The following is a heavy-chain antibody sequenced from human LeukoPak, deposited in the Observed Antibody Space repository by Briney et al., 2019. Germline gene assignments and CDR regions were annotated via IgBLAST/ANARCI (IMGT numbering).Heavy chain of an antibody. D-gene: IGHD5-12*01. CDR3: ARGEGYGYYCYGMDV. Sequence: SETLSLTCAVYGGSFSGYYWSWIRQPPGKGLEWIGEINHSGSTNYNPSLKSRVTISVDTSKNQFSMKLSSVTAADTAVYYCARGEGYGYYCYGMDVWGQGTRVTVSS. CDR1: GGSFSGYY. J-gene: IGHJ6*02. V-gene: IGHV4-34*01. CDR2: INHSGST.